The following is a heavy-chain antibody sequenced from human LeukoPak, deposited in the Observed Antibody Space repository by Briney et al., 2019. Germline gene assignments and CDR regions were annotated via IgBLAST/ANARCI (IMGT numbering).Heavy chain of an antibody. Sequence: SETLSPTCSVSGASISSYSWSWIRQTPGKGLEWIGYIYNSATTNYNPSLKSRLTISVDTSKNQISLKLTSVTAADTAVYYCARNSSSSWGYYSMDVWGKGTTVTVSS. V-gene: IGHV4-59*01. CDR3: ARNSSSSWGYYSMDV. CDR1: GASISSYS. J-gene: IGHJ6*03. D-gene: IGHD6-13*01. CDR2: IYNSATT.